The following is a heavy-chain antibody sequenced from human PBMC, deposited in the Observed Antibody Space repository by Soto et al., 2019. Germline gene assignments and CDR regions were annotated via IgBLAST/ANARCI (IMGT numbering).Heavy chain of an antibody. V-gene: IGHV1-46*01. Sequence: GASVKVSCKASGYTFTSYYMHWVRQAPGQGLEWMGIINPSGGSTSYAQKFQGRVTMTRDTSTSTVYMEPSSLRSEDTAVYYCARAKHDYGGPADAFDIWGQGTMVTVSS. CDR2: INPSGGST. D-gene: IGHD4-17*01. CDR3: ARAKHDYGGPADAFDI. CDR1: GYTFTSYY. J-gene: IGHJ3*02.